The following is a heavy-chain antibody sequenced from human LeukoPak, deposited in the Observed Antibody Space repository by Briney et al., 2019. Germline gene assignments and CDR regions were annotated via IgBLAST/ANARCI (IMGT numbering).Heavy chain of an antibody. D-gene: IGHD4-17*01. J-gene: IGHJ5*02. CDR3: ARPRDYGDYVSWFDP. V-gene: IGHV5-51*01. CDR1: EYSFPNYC. CDR2: IYPDDSDT. Sequence: GESLKISCKHSEYSFPNYCIGWVRQMPGKGLEWMGIIYPDDSDTRYGPSFQGQVTISADKSIGTAYLQWSSLKASDNAMYYCARPRDYGDYVSWFDPWGQGTLVTVSS.